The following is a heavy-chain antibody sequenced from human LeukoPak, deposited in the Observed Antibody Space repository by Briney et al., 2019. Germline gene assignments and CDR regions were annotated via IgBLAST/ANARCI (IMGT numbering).Heavy chain of an antibody. CDR3: ARATLAVQYYFDY. CDR2: LSSSSSTI. D-gene: IGHD6-6*01. CDR1: GFTFSSYS. Sequence: GGSLRLSCAASGFTFSSYSMNWVRQAPGKGLEWLSYLSSSSSTIYYEDSVNGRFTISRDNAENSLYLQMNSLRYEDTAVYSCARATLAVQYYFDYWGQGTLVTVSS. V-gene: IGHV3-48*02. J-gene: IGHJ4*02.